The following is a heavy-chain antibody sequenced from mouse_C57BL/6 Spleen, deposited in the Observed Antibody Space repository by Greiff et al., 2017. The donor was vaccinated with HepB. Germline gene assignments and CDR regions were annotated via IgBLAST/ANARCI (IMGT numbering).Heavy chain of an antibody. J-gene: IGHJ4*01. CDR2: ISSGSSTI. Sequence: EVQLVESGGGLAKPGGSLKLSCAASGFTFSDYVMDCVRQAPEEGLEWVAYISSGSSTIYYADTVRGRFTFSRDSAKITLLLQMASLRSEDTAMYYCARGTGAMDYWGQGTSVTVSS. V-gene: IGHV5-17*01. D-gene: IGHD3-3*01. CDR3: ARGTGAMDY. CDR1: GFTFSDYV.